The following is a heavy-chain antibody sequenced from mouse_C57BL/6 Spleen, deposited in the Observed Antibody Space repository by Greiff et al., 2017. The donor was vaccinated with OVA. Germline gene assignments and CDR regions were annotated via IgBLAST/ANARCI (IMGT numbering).Heavy chain of an antibody. J-gene: IGHJ3*01. CDR2: IDPSDSYT. Sequence: VQLQQPGAELVKPGASVKLSCKASGYTFTSYWMQWVKQRPGQGLEWIGEIDPSDSYTNYNQKFKGKATLTVDTSSSTAYMQLSSLTSEDSAVYYGASITTRFAYCGQGTLVTVSA. CDR3: ASITTRFAY. D-gene: IGHD1-2*01. CDR1: GYTFTSYW. V-gene: IGHV1-50*01.